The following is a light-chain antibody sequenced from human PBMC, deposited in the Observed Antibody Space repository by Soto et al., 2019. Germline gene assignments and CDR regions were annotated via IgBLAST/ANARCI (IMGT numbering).Light chain of an antibody. J-gene: IGKJ4*01. CDR1: QDISSY. Sequence: IQLTQSPSSLSASVGDRVTITCRASQDISSYLGWYQQKPGKAPKLLIYAATNLQSGVPSRFSGSGSGTGFTLTINSLQAEGFATYFCQQLNNYPSTFGGGTKVEIK. V-gene: IGKV1-9*01. CDR3: QQLNNYPST. CDR2: AAT.